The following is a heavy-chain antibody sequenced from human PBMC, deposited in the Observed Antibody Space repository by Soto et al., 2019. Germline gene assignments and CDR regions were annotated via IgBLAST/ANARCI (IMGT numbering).Heavy chain of an antibody. D-gene: IGHD3-3*01. J-gene: IGHJ3*02. V-gene: IGHV4-39*01. CDR2: IYYSGST. CDR1: GGSISSSSYY. CDR3: ARGYYSYYDFWSGSQREFGVDAFDI. Sequence: SETLSLTWTVSGGSISSSSYYWGWIRQPPGKGLEWIGSIYYSGSTYYNPSLKSRVTISVDTSKNQFSLKLSSVTAADTAVYYCARGYYSYYDFWSGSQREFGVDAFDIWGQGTMVTVSS.